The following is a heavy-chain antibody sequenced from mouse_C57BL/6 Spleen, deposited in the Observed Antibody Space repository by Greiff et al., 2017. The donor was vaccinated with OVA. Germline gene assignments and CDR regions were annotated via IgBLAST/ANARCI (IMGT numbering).Heavy chain of an antibody. J-gene: IGHJ4*01. Sequence: QVQLKQPGAELVKPGASVKLSCKASGYTFTSYWMHWVKQRPGQGLEWIGMIHPNSGSTNYNEKFKSKATLTVDKSSSTAYMQLSSLTSEDSAVDYCARENLLYAMDYWGQGTSVTVSS. CDR3: ARENLLYAMDY. CDR1: GYTFTSYW. V-gene: IGHV1-64*01. D-gene: IGHD5-1*01. CDR2: IHPNSGST.